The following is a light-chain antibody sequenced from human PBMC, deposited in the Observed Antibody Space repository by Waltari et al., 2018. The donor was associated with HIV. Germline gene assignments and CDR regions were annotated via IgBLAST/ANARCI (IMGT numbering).Light chain of an antibody. CDR2: EVS. CDR1: SSDVGYSKY. J-gene: IGLJ3*02. CDR3: ISYTSSRTGV. Sequence: QSALTQPASVSGSPGQSITISCTGTSSDVGYSKYVSWYQQFPGNAPKLIIYEVSYRPSGVSNRFSDSKSGNTASLTISGLQAEDEADYYCISYTSSRTGVFGGGTKLTVL. V-gene: IGLV2-14*01.